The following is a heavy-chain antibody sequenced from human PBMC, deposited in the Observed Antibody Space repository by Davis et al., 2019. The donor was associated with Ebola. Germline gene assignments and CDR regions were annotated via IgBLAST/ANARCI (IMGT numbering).Heavy chain of an antibody. Sequence: KVSCKGSGYSFTSYWIGWVRQMPGKGLEWMGIIYPGDSDTRYSPSFQGQVTISADKSISTAYLQWSSLKASDTAMYYCARLGTVTTLYYYGMDVWGQGTTVTVSS. CDR1: GYSFTSYW. D-gene: IGHD4-17*01. CDR3: ARLGTVTTLYYYGMDV. V-gene: IGHV5-51*01. CDR2: IYPGDSDT. J-gene: IGHJ6*02.